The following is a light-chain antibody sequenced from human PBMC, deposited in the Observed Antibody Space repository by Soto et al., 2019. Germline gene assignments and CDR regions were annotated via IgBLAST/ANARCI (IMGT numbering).Light chain of an antibody. V-gene: IGKV1-12*01. Sequence: DIQMTQSPSSVSASVGDRVTITCRASQGIYTWLAWYQQKPGKAPNLLIYTASSLQSGGPSRFSGTGSGTEFPSTINNLQPEDFATYYCQQAASFPITFGQGTRLEIK. CDR3: QQAASFPIT. J-gene: IGKJ5*01. CDR1: QGIYTW. CDR2: TAS.